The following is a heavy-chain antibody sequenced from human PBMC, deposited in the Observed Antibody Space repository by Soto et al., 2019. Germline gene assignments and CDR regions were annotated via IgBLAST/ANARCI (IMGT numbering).Heavy chain of an antibody. CDR1: GYTFTSYD. J-gene: IGHJ5*02. V-gene: IGHV1-8*01. Sequence: QVQLVQSGAXXXKPGASVKVSCKASGYTFTSYDINWVRQATGQGLEWMXWMNPNSGNTGYAQKFQGRVTMTRNTSISTAYMELSSLRSEDTAVYYCARSTYYDFWSGYSPFDPWGQGTLVTVSS. D-gene: IGHD3-3*01. CDR3: ARSTYYDFWSGYSPFDP. CDR2: MNPNSGNT.